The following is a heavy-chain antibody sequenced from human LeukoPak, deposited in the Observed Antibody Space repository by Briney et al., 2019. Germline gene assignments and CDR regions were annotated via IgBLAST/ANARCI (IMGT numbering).Heavy chain of an antibody. Sequence: GGSLRLSCAASGFTFSSYAITWVRQAPGKGLEWVSSIRSTGDSTFYADSVKGRFTISRDNSKNTVYLLMNSLRTEDTAVYYCGRSRRINASLYYYXDVXGKGTXVTVSS. CDR1: GFTFSSYA. D-gene: IGHD2-15*01. CDR2: IRSTGDST. CDR3: GRSRRINASLYYYXDV. J-gene: IGHJ6*03. V-gene: IGHV3-23*01.